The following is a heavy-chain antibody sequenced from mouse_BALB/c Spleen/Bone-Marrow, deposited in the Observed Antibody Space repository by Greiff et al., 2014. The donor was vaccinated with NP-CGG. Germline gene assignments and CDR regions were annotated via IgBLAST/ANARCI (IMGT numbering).Heavy chain of an antibody. CDR3: SRSGEGYGAMDY. J-gene: IGHJ4*01. Sequence: EVKLMESGGGLVKPGGSLKLSCAVSGFTFSDFYMFWVRQTPEKRLEWVGTISYGGTYTYYPDSVKGRFTISRYNAKNNLFLQMINLKSEDTAIYYCSRSGEGYGAMDYWGQGTSVTVSS. CDR2: ISYGGTYT. CDR1: GFTFSDFY. D-gene: IGHD1-1*02. V-gene: IGHV5-4*02.